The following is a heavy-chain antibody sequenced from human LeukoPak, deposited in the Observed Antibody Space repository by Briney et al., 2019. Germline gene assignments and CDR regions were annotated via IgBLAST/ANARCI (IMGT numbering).Heavy chain of an antibody. V-gene: IGHV3-48*01. CDR2: ISSSSSTI. CDR1: GFTFSSYS. Sequence: GGSLRLSCAASGFTFSSYSMNWVRQAPGKGLEWVSYISSSSSTIYYADSVKGRFTISRDNAKNSLYLQMNSLRAEDTAVYYCARYEDGYIVRLFDYWGQGTLVTVSS. CDR3: ARYEDGYIVRLFDY. J-gene: IGHJ4*02. D-gene: IGHD5-24*01.